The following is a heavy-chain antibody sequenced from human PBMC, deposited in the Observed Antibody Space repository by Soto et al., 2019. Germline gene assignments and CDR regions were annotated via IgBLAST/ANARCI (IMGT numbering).Heavy chain of an antibody. D-gene: IGHD3-10*01. CDR2: IYYTGTT. J-gene: IGHJ4*02. CDR3: ARHYGSGTYPLDY. CDR1: GGSISGYY. V-gene: IGHV4-59*01. Sequence: PSETLSLTCIVSGGSISGYYWGWVRQPPGKALEYIGYIYYTGTTNYNPSLQSRVTMSVDTSKNQLSLKLSSVTAADTAVYYCARHYGSGTYPLDYWGQGALVTVSS.